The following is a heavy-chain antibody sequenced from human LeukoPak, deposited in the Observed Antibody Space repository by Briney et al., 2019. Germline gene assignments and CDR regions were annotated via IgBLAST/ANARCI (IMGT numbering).Heavy chain of an antibody. CDR3: AREGVYYGSGSRYYYYYMDV. Sequence: PSETLSLTCTGSGGSISSYYWSWIRQPAGKGLEWIGRIYTSGSTNYNPSLKSRGTMSVDTSKNQFSLKLSSVTAADTAVYYCAREGVYYGSGSRYYYYYMDVWGKGTTVTVSS. CDR1: GGSISSYY. J-gene: IGHJ6*03. CDR2: IYTSGST. D-gene: IGHD3-10*01. V-gene: IGHV4-4*07.